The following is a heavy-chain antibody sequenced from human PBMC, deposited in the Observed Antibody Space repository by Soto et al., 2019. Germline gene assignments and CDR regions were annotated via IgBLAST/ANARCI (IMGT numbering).Heavy chain of an antibody. V-gene: IGHV1-18*04. J-gene: IGHJ5*02. CDR2: ISPFNGNT. CDR1: GYTFNTYG. Sequence: QVQLVQSGAEVKKPGASVKVSCKASGYTFNTYGISWVRQAPGQGLEWMGWISPFNGNTKYAQQFQGRVTMTTDTSTSTACMELRSLRSDDTALYYCAREYSSSWYGWFHPWGQGTLVTVSS. D-gene: IGHD6-13*01. CDR3: AREYSSSWYGWFHP.